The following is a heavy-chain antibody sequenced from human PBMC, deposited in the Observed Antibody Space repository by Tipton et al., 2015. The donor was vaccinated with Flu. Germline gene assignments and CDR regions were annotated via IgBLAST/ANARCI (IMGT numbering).Heavy chain of an antibody. J-gene: IGHJ4*02. CDR1: GDSIGSPYF. D-gene: IGHD1-20*01. CDR3: ARKVTKSPHNLNYIDY. V-gene: IGHV4-38-2*01. CDR2: VHQTGNS. Sequence: LRLSCSVSGDSIGSPYFWGWIRQPPGKGLEWIGNVHQTGNSYYNPSLRSRLTITVDRPKNHFSLKLTSLTAADTAVYYCARKVTKSPHNLNYIDYWGQGTQVTVSS.